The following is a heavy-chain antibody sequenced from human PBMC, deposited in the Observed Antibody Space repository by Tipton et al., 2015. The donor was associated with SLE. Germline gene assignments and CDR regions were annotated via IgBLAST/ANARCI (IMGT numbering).Heavy chain of an antibody. CDR2: IYYSGNT. CDR1: GGSMSSSGYY. D-gene: IGHD5-24*01. CDR3: ARVEKDYYYGMDV. J-gene: IGHJ6*02. Sequence: LRLSCAASGGSMSSSGYYWGWIRQPPRMGLEWIGTIYYSGNTYYNPSLKSRVTISVDTSKNQFSLKLSSVTAADTAVYYCARVEKDYYYGMDVWGQGTTVTVSS. V-gene: IGHV4-39*07.